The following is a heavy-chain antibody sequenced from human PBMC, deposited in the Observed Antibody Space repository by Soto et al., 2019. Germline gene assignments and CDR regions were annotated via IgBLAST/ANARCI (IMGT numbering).Heavy chain of an antibody. V-gene: IGHV3-23*01. D-gene: IGHD3-10*01. CDR2: ISGSGGST. Sequence: GGSLRLSCAASGFTFSSYAMSWVRQAPGKGLEWVSAISGSGGSTYYADSVKGRFTISRDNSKNTLYLRMNSLRAEDTAVYYCAKVRSGYNWFDPWGQGTLVTVSS. CDR1: GFTFSSYA. CDR3: AKVRSGYNWFDP. J-gene: IGHJ5*02.